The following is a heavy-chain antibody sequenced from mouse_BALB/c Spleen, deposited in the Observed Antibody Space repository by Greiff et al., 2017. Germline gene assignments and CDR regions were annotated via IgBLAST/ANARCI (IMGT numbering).Heavy chain of an antibody. CDR1: GFTFSSFG. V-gene: IGHV5-17*02. CDR3: ASYTTAKAY. Sequence: EVKVVESGGGLVQPGGSRKLSCAASGFTFSSFGMHWVRQAPEKGLEWVAYISSGSSTIYYADTVKGRFTISRDNPKNTLFLQMTSLRSEDTAMYYCASYTTAKAYWGQGTLVTVSA. J-gene: IGHJ3*01. D-gene: IGHD1-2*01. CDR2: ISSGSSTI.